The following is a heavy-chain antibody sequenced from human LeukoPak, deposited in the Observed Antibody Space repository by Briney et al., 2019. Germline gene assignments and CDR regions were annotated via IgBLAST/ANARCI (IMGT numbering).Heavy chain of an antibody. V-gene: IGHV3-48*03. CDR2: ISSSGSTI. D-gene: IGHD3-22*01. CDR1: GFTFSSYE. Sequence: GESLRLSCAASGFTFSSYEMNWVRQAPGKGLEWVSYISSSGSTIYYADSVKGRFTISRDNAKNSLYLQMNSLRAEDTAVYYCAREGNYYDSSGYDYFDYWGQGTLVTVSS. CDR3: AREGNYYDSSGYDYFDY. J-gene: IGHJ4*02.